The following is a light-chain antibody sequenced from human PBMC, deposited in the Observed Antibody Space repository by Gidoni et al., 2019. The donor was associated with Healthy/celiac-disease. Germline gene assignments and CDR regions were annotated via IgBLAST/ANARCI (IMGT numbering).Light chain of an antibody. V-gene: IGKV3-11*01. Sequence: EIVLTQSPATLSLSPGERATLSCRASQSVSSYLAWYQQKPGQAPRLLIYDASHRATGIPARFSGSGSGTDFTLTISSLEPDDFAVYYCQQRSNWPRTFXXXTKVEIK. J-gene: IGKJ1*01. CDR2: DAS. CDR3: QQRSNWPRT. CDR1: QSVSSY.